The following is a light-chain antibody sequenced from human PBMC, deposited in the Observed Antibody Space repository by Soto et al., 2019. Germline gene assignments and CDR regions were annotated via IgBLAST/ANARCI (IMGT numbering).Light chain of an antibody. Sequence: EIVLTQSPATLSLSPEERATLSCRASQSVSFYFAWYQQKPGQAPRLLIYDASNRATGIPARFSGSGSGTDFTLTISSLEPEDFAVYYCQQYGSSVTFGQGTRLEIK. CDR3: QQYGSSVT. J-gene: IGKJ5*01. CDR1: QSVSFY. V-gene: IGKV3-11*01. CDR2: DAS.